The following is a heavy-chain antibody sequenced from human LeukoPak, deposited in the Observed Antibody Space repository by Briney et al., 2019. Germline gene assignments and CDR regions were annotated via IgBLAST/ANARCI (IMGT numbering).Heavy chain of an antibody. CDR2: ISSSSSYI. CDR3: ARDFADSSGPVGY. V-gene: IGHV3-21*01. CDR1: GFTFSSYA. D-gene: IGHD3-22*01. Sequence: GRSLRLSCAASGFTFSSYAMHWVRQAPGKGLEWVSSISSSSSYIYYADSVKGRFTISRDNAKNSLYLQMNSLRAEDTAVYYCARDFADSSGPVGYWGQGTLVTVSS. J-gene: IGHJ4*02.